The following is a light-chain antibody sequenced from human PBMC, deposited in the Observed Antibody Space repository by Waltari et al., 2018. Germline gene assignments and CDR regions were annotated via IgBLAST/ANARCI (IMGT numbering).Light chain of an antibody. CDR1: TSDVGSYDL. J-gene: IGLJ1*01. Sequence: QSALTQPASVSGTPGQSITIPCTGTTSDVGSYDLVSWYQQHPGEPPKLLICEVFKRPPGISRRFSGSKSGGTAALTISGLQPEDEADYYCCSYAGRGTYVFGSGTKVTVL. CDR3: CSYAGRGTYV. V-gene: IGLV2-23*02. CDR2: EVF.